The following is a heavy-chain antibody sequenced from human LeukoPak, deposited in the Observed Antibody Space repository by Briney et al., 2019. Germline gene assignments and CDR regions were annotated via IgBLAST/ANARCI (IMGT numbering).Heavy chain of an antibody. V-gene: IGHV1-18*04. CDR3: ATETKLRTWWSRHLFDY. CDR1: GYTLSNHA. J-gene: IGHJ4*02. CDR2: ISADNGNT. D-gene: IGHD2-15*01. Sequence: ASVKVSCKGSGYTLSNHAFSWVRQAPGQGLEWMGWISADNGNTNHAQKFQGRVSLTTDTSTSTAYMELRSLRSEDTAVYYCATETKLRTWWSRHLFDYWGQGTLVTVSS.